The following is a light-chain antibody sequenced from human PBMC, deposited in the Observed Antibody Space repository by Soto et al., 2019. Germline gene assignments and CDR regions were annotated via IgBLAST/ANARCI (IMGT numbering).Light chain of an antibody. Sequence: DIQMTQSPSTLSGSVGDRVTITCRASQTISSWLAWYQQKPGKAPKLLIYKASTLKSGVPSRFSGSGSGTEFTLTISSLQPDDFATYYCQQYTTYSYTFGQGTKVDIK. CDR1: QTISSW. V-gene: IGKV1-5*03. CDR3: QQYTTYSYT. J-gene: IGKJ2*01. CDR2: KAS.